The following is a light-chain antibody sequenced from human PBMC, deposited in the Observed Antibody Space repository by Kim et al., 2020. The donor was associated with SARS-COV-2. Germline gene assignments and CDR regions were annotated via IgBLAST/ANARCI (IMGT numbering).Light chain of an antibody. Sequence: EIVMTQSPATLSVSPGERATLSCRASQSVSSNLAWYQQKPGQAPRLLIYGASTRATGIPARFSGSGSGTEFTLTISSLQSEDFAVYYCQQYNNWPTLPMYTFGQGTKLEI. CDR1: QSVSSN. CDR2: GAS. V-gene: IGKV3-15*01. CDR3: QQYNNWPTLPMYT. J-gene: IGKJ2*01.